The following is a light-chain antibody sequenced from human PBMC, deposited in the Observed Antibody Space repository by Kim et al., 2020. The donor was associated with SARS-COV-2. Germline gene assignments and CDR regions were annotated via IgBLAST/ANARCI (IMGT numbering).Light chain of an antibody. J-gene: IGLJ3*02. V-gene: IGLV1-44*01. CDR3: AAWEDSLYGWV. Sequence: QSVLTQPPSASGTPGQRVTISCSGSSSNIGSNTVNWYQQLPGTAPKLLICGDDQRPSGVHDRFSGSKSGASASLTISGLQSEDEADYHCAAWEDSLYGWVFGGGTKLTVL. CDR1: SSNIGSNT. CDR2: GDD.